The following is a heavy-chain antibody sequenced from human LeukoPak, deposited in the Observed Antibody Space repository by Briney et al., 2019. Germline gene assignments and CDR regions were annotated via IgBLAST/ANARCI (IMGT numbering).Heavy chain of an antibody. CDR2: ISAYNGNT. V-gene: IGHV1-18*01. CDR3: ARGHLNLRYSSSSFIGYNWFDP. CDR1: GYTFTSYG. D-gene: IGHD6-6*01. Sequence: AASVKVSCKASGYTFTSYGISWVRPAPGQGLEWMGWISAYNGNTNYAQKLQGRVTMTTDTSTSTAYMELRSLRSDDTAVYYCARGHLNLRYSSSSFIGYNWFDPWGQGTLVTVSS. J-gene: IGHJ5*02.